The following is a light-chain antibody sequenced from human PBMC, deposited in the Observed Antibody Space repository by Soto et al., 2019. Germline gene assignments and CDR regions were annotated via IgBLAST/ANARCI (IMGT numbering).Light chain of an antibody. CDR1: SSDVGGYNY. CDR2: EVS. Sequence: QSALTQPASVSGSPGQSVTISCTGTSSDVGGYNYVSWYQQHPGKAPKLMIYEVSNRPSGVPDRFSGSKSGNTASLTVSGLQAEDEADYYCSSYTSSNNCNFGTGTKLTVL. CDR3: SSYTSSNNCN. V-gene: IGLV2-8*01. J-gene: IGLJ1*01.